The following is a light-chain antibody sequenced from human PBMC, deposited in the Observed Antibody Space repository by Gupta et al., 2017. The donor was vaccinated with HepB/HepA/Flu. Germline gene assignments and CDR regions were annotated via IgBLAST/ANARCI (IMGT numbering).Light chain of an antibody. CDR3: AAWDDSLNGWV. J-gene: IGLJ3*02. CDR1: TSSIRSNT. CDR2: SIN. V-gene: IGLV1-44*01. Sequence: QSVLTQPPSVSGTPGRRVSISCSGHTSSIRSNTVTWYQHLPGTAPKVLISSINERPSGVPDRFSGSKSGTSASLAITGLHSEDEADYYCAAWDDSLNGWVFGGGTKLTVL.